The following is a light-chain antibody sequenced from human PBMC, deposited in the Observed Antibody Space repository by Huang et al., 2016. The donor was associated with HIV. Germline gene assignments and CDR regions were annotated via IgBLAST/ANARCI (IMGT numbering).Light chain of an antibody. J-gene: IGKJ2*01. CDR1: QAINDY. CDR2: DAS. CDR3: QHYDNLPMYT. Sequence: DIQMTQSPSSLSASVGDRVTITCQASQAINDYLNWYQHKPGKAPKLLIYDASNLETGVPSSLSGTGSGTEFTFTISSLQPEDIATYYCQHYDNLPMYTFGQGTKLEIK. V-gene: IGKV1-33*01.